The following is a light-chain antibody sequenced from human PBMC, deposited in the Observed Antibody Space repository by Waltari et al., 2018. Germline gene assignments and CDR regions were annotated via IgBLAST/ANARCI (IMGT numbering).Light chain of an antibody. Sequence: EIVMTQSPATLSVSPGERATLSCRASQSISSQLAWYQQKHGKAPRLLIYGASTRATGIPARFSGSGSGTEFTLTISSLQSEYFAVYFCQQYHESPPITFGPGTKVDIK. CDR3: QQYHESPPIT. CDR1: QSISSQ. V-gene: IGKV3-15*01. J-gene: IGKJ3*01. CDR2: GAS.